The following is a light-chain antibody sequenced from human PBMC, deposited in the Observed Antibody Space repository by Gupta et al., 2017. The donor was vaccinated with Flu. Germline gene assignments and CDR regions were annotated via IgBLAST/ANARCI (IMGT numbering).Light chain of an antibody. CDR2: QAS. CDR1: QSISMW. Sequence: DIQMTQSPSTLSASVGDRVTITCRASQSISMWLAWYQQKPGKAPNLLIYQASSLESGVPSRFSGSGSGTEFTLTISSLQPEDFATYYCHQYNTYSLTYGQGTKVEIK. J-gene: IGKJ1*01. V-gene: IGKV1-5*03. CDR3: HQYNTYSLT.